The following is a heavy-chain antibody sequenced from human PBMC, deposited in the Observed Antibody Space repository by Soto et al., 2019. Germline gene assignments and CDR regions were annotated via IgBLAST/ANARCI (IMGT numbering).Heavy chain of an antibody. Sequence: QITLKESGPPLVRPTQTLTLTCTFSGFSLSSSGVGVGWIRQPPEKALEWLALLYWDDDKRYSQSLKSRLTITKDASKNLVVLTLTKLDPVDTATYYCARGGWTTYYSPFFDYWGQGTLVTVSA. V-gene: IGHV2-5*02. CDR1: GFSLSSSGVG. D-gene: IGHD3-10*01. CDR3: ARGGWTTYYSPFFDY. CDR2: LYWDDDK. J-gene: IGHJ4*02.